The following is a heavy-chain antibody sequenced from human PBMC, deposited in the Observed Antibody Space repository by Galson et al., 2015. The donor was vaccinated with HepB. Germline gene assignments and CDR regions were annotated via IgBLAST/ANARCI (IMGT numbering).Heavy chain of an antibody. D-gene: IGHD3-10*01. CDR1: GGTFNSYS. CDR2: IIPMFDTT. CDR3: AHYDSGCGEDSPH. J-gene: IGHJ1*01. V-gene: IGHV1-69*13. Sequence: SVKVSCKASGGTFNSYSIIWVRQAPGQGLEWMGGIIPMFDTTNYAQKFQGRVTITADESTSTAYMELSSLRFEDTAVYYCAHYDSGCGEDSPHWGQVTLVTVSS.